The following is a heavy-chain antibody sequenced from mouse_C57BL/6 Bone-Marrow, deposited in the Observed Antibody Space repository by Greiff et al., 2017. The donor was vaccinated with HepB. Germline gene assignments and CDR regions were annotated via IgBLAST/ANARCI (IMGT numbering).Heavy chain of an antibody. D-gene: IGHD2-9*01. J-gene: IGHJ2*01. CDR2: IDPSDSYT. Sequence: QVQLQQPGAELVRPGPSVKLSCKASGYTFTSYWMHWVKQRPGQGLEWIGVIDPSDSYTNYNQKFKGKATLTVDTSSSTAYMQLSSLTSEDSAVYYCARSPYYGYDGYYFDDWGQGTTLTVSS. V-gene: IGHV1-59*01. CDR1: GYTFTSYW. CDR3: ARSPYYGYDGYYFDD.